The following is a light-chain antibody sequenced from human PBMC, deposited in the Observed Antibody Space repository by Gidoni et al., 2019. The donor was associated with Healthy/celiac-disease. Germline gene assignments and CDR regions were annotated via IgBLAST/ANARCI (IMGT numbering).Light chain of an antibody. J-gene: IGKJ1*01. CDR2: KAV. Sequence: DIQMTQSPSTLSASLGDRVTITCRASQSISSWLAWYQQKPGKAPKLLIYKAVSLASGVPSRFSGSGSGTEFTLTISSLQPDDFATYYCQQYNSQPWTFXQXTKVEIK. V-gene: IGKV1-5*03. CDR1: QSISSW. CDR3: QQYNSQPWT.